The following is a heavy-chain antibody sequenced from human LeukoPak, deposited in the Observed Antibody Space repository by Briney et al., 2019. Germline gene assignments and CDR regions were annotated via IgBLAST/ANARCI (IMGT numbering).Heavy chain of an antibody. CDR2: MNPNSGNT. V-gene: IGHV1-8*01. J-gene: IGHJ3*02. CDR3: TRGGTIYDTILEDPFDI. D-gene: IGHD3-22*01. CDR1: GYTFISYD. Sequence: ASVKVSCKASGYTFISYDINWVRQAPGQGLEWMGWMNPNSGNTGYAQELQGRVAMTRDTSISTAYMELSSLISDDTAVYYCTRGGTIYDTILEDPFDIRGQGTMVTVSS.